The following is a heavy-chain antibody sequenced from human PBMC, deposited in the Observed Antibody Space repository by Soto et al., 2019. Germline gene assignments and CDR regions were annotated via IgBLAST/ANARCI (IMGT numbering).Heavy chain of an antibody. J-gene: IGHJ5*02. V-gene: IGHV3-53*04. Sequence: EVQLVKSGGGLVQAGGSLRLSCAASGFTVSSNYMSWVRQAPGKGLEWVSVIYSGGSTYYADSVKGRFTISRHNSKNTLYLQMNSLRAEDTAVYYCAREVGHGWFDPWGQGTLVTVSS. CDR2: IYSGGST. CDR1: GFTVSSNY. CDR3: AREVGHGWFDP.